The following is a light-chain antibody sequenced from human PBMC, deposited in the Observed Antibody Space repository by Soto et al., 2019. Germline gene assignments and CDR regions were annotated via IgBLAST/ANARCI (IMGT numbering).Light chain of an antibody. CDR3: SSYTSSSTPVV. Sequence: QSALTQPASVSGSPGQSITIACTGTSSDVGGYNYVSWYQQHPGKAPKLMIYDVSNRPSGVSNRFSGSKSGNTASLTISGLQAEDEADYYCSSYTSSSTPVVFGGGIQLTVL. CDR2: DVS. CDR1: SSDVGGYNY. V-gene: IGLV2-14*01. J-gene: IGLJ2*01.